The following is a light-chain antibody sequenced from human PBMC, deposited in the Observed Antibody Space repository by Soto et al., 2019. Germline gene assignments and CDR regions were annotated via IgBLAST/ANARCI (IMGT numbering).Light chain of an antibody. V-gene: IGKV1-39*01. Sequence: EIHVTQSPSSLSASVGDRVTITCRASQSIKDYLNWYQQKPGKAPKLLISAASNLQSGVPLRFSGSGSGTQFTLTISSLQPEDFASDCCQQNYSTLINFGQGTRLDMK. CDR1: QSIKDY. J-gene: IGKJ5*01. CDR3: QQNYSTLIN. CDR2: AAS.